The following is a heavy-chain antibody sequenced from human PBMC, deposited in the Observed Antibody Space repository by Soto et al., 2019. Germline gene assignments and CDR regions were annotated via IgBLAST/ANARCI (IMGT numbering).Heavy chain of an antibody. CDR1: GGSISSSSYY. D-gene: IGHD3-22*01. V-gene: IGHV4-39*01. J-gene: IGHJ6*02. CDR3: ARPHYYDSSGYHYYYGMDV. Sequence: QLQLQESGPGLVKPSETLSLTCTVSGGSISSSSYYWGWIRQPPGKGLEWIGSIYYSGSTYYNPSIKSRFTISVATSKNQFTLKLSSVTAADTAVYYCARPHYYDSSGYHYYYGMDVWGQGTTVTVSS. CDR2: IYYSGST.